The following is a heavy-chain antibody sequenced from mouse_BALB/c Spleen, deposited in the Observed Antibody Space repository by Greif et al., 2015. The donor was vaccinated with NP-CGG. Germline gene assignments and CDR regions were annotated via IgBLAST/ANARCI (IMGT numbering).Heavy chain of an antibody. Sequence: VQRVESGAELAKPGASVKMSCKASGYTFTSYWMHWVKQRPGQGLEWIGYINPSTGYTEYNQKFKDKATLTADKSSSTAYMQLSSLTSEDPAVYYCARASWDYWGQGTTLTVSS. CDR2: INPSTGYT. CDR3: ARASWDY. V-gene: IGHV1-7*01. D-gene: IGHD6-1*01. CDR1: GYTFTSYW. J-gene: IGHJ2*01.